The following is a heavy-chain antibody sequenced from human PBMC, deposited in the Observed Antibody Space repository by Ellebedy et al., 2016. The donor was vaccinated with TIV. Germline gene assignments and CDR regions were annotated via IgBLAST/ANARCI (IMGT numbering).Heavy chain of an antibody. J-gene: IGHJ6*02. CDR1: GYTFTSYA. CDR2: INAGNGNT. Sequence: ASVKVSCXASGYTFTSYAMHWVRQAPGQRLEWMGWINAGNGNTKYSQKFQGRVTITRDTSASTAYMELSSLRSEDTAVYYCARDRMVATIGGRTTYGMDVWGQGTTVTVSS. D-gene: IGHD5-12*01. CDR3: ARDRMVATIGGRTTYGMDV. V-gene: IGHV1-3*01.